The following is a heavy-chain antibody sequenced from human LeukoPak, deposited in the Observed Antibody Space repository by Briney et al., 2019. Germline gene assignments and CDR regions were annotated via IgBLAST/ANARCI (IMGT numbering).Heavy chain of an antibody. D-gene: IGHD5-12*01. CDR2: ISSNGGST. CDR3: ASPYSGYDYNFDH. Sequence: GGSLRLSCSASGFTFSSYAMHWVRQAPGKGLEYVSSISSNGGSTYYADSVKGRFTISRDNSKNTLFLQMSSLRTEDTAVYYCASPYSGYDYNFDHWGQGTLVTVSA. CDR1: GFTFSSYA. J-gene: IGHJ4*02. V-gene: IGHV3-64D*06.